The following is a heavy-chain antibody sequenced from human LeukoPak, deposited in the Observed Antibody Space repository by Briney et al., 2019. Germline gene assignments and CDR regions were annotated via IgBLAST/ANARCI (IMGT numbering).Heavy chain of an antibody. CDR3: ARGGAWDYYGSGSYYNRGEYYFDY. D-gene: IGHD3-10*01. CDR1: GFTFSSYW. V-gene: IGHV3-7*01. CDR2: IKQDGSEK. J-gene: IGHJ4*02. Sequence: PGGSLRLSCAASGFTFSSYWMSWVRQAPGKGREWVANIKQDGSEKYYVDSVKGRFTISRDNAKNSLYLQMNSLRAEDTAVYYCARGGAWDYYGSGSYYNRGEYYFDYWGQGTLVTVSS.